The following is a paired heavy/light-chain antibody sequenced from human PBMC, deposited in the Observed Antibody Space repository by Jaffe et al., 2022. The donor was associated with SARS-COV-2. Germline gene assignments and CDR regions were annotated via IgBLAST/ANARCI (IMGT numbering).Light chain of an antibody. Sequence: EIVLTQSPGTLSLSPGERATLSCRASQSVSSNYLAWYQQKPGQAPRLLIYGASSRATGIPDRFSGSGSGTDFTLTVSRLEPEDFAVYHCQQYGSSPLTFGGGTKVEIK. V-gene: IGKV3-20*01. CDR3: QQYGSSPLT. CDR2: GAS. J-gene: IGKJ4*01. CDR1: QSVSSNY.
Heavy chain of an antibody. D-gene: IGHD1-1*01. V-gene: IGHV3-33*01. J-gene: IGHJ4*02. CDR1: GFTFRTYA. Sequence: QVQLVESGGGVVQPGRSLRLSCVASGFTFRTYAMHWVRQAPGKGLEWVAVIWPEGSNKYYADSVKGRFTISRDNSKNTLYLQMNSLRAEDSAVYYCARDPSGSTGTTEEGYFDFWGQGTLVTVSS. CDR2: IWPEGSNK. CDR3: ARDPSGSTGTTEEGYFDF.